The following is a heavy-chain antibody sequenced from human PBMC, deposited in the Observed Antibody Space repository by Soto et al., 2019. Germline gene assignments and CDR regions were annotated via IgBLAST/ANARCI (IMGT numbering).Heavy chain of an antibody. CDR3: ARLKMWAGYYGRTFDY. Sequence: PSETLSLTCAVYGGSFSNYYWSWIRQPPGKGLEWIGEINQSGSTNYNPSLKSRVTISVDTSKNQFSLRLSSVTAADTAVYFCARLKMWAGYYGRTFDYWGHGRLVTVSS. D-gene: IGHD3-22*01. J-gene: IGHJ4*01. CDR2: INQSGST. V-gene: IGHV4-34*01. CDR1: GGSFSNYY.